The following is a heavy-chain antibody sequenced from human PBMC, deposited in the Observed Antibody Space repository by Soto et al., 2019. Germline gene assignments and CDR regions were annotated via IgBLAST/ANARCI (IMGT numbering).Heavy chain of an antibody. J-gene: IGHJ4*02. CDR2: ISYSGST. D-gene: IGHD1-26*01. Sequence: PSETLSLTCTVSGGSISSYYWSWIRQPPGKGLEWIGYISYSGSTNYNPSLKSRVTISVDTSKNQFSLKLSSVTAADTAVYYCARDRMVGTTVFGFDYWGQGILVTVSS. CDR1: GGSISSYY. CDR3: ARDRMVGTTVFGFDY. V-gene: IGHV4-59*01.